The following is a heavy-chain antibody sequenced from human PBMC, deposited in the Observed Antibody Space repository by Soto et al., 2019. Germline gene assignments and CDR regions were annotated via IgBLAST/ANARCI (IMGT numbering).Heavy chain of an antibody. Sequence: SVKVSCKASGGTFSSYAISWVRQAPGQGLEWMGGIIPIFGTANYAQKFQGRVTITADESTSTAYMELSSLRSEDTAVYYCARGGPDIVATINFKFAFDYWGQGTLVTVSS. CDR2: IIPIFGTA. V-gene: IGHV1-69*13. CDR3: ARGGPDIVATINFKFAFDY. CDR1: GGTFSSYA. D-gene: IGHD5-12*01. J-gene: IGHJ4*02.